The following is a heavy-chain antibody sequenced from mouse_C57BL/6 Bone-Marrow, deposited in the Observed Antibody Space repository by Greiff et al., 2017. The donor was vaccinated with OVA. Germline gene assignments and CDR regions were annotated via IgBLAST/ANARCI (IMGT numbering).Heavy chain of an antibody. CDR1: GYTFTDYN. CDR3: ALIYYGYLLAMDY. CDR2: INPNNGGT. D-gene: IGHD2-2*01. Sequence: EVQLQQSGPELVKPGASVKMSCKASGYTFTDYNMHWVKQSHGKSLEWIGYINPNNGGTSYNQKFKGKATLTVNKSSSTAYMELRSLTSEDSAVYYCALIYYGYLLAMDYWGQGTSVTVSS. V-gene: IGHV1-22*01. J-gene: IGHJ4*01.